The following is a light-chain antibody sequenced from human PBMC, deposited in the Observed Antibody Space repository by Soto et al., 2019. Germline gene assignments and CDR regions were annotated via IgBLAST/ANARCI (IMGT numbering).Light chain of an antibody. Sequence: IFLTQSPCTLSLSPGERATLSCMASQTYDSNFLAWSQQQPGQAPRLRIYAASTRATGIPARFSGSGCGTDFTLTISSIKPEDFAVYYCQQRSNWPPTWTFGQGTKVDI. CDR1: QTYDSNF. V-gene: IGKV3-11*01. J-gene: IGKJ1*01. CDR3: QQRSNWPPTWT. CDR2: AAS.